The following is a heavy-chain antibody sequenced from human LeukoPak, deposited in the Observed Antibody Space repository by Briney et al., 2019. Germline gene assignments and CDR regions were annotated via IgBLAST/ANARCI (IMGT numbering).Heavy chain of an antibody. D-gene: IGHD6-13*01. CDR1: GYSFTSYW. CDR3: ARHYRPGTIAAAGY. J-gene: IGHJ4*02. CDR2: INPGDSDT. Sequence: GESLKISCKGSGYSFTSYWIGWVRPMPGKGLEWMGMINPGDSDTRYSPSFQGQVTISADKSINTAYLQWSSLKASDTAMYYCARHYRPGTIAAAGYRGQGTLVTVSS. V-gene: IGHV5-51*01.